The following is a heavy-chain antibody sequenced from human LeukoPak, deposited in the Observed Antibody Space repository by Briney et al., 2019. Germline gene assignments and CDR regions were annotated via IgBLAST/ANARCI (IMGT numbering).Heavy chain of an antibody. CDR2: INHSGST. Sequence: PSETLSLTCAVYGGSFSGYYWSWIRQPPGKGLEWIGEINHSGSTNYNPSLKSRVTIPVDTSKNQFSLKLSSVTAADTAVYYCARGGVPYGDYYWFDPWGQGTLVTVSS. V-gene: IGHV4-34*01. D-gene: IGHD4-17*01. CDR1: GGSFSGYY. J-gene: IGHJ5*02. CDR3: ARGGVPYGDYYWFDP.